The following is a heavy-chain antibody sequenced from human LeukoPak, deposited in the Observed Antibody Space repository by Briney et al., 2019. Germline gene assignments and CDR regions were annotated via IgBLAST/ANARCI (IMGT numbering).Heavy chain of an antibody. CDR3: ARAVPPKFGKYFDY. V-gene: IGHV4-30-2*01. J-gene: IGHJ4*02. Sequence: SQTLSLTCAVSGGSISSGGYSWSWIRQPPGKGLEWIGYIYHSGNTYYNPSLKSRVTISVDRSKNQFSLKLSSVTAADTAVYYCARAVPPKFGKYFDYWGQGTLVTVSS. CDR2: IYHSGNT. CDR1: GGSISSGGYS. D-gene: IGHD3-10*02.